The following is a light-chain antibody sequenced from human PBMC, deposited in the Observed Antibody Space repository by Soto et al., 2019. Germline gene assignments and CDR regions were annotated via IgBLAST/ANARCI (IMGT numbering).Light chain of an antibody. CDR2: DVA. V-gene: IGLV2-14*01. Sequence: QSVLTQPASVSGSPGQSITVSCTGTSSDIGGYNYVSWYQQHPDKAPKLMIYDVANRPSGVSNRFSASKSGNTASLTISGLQAEDEADYYCTSYTSSGTYVFGTGTKVTV. CDR3: TSYTSSGTYV. CDR1: SSDIGGYNY. J-gene: IGLJ1*01.